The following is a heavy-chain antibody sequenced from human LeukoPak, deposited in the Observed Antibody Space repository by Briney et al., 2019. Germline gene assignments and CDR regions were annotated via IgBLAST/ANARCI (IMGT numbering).Heavy chain of an antibody. CDR1: GFTFSNYA. Sequence: GGSLRLSCAASGFTFSNYAMSWVRQAPGKGLEWVSAISGSGGSTYYADSVKGRFTISRDNSKNTLYLQMNSLRAEDTAVYYCAKDWVLTMVQGVIITDYWFDPWGQGTLVTVSS. CDR2: ISGSGGST. D-gene: IGHD3-10*01. V-gene: IGHV3-23*01. J-gene: IGHJ5*02. CDR3: AKDWVLTMVQGVIITDYWFDP.